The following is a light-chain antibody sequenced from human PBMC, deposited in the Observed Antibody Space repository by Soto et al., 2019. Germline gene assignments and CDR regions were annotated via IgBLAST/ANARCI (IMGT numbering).Light chain of an antibody. J-gene: IGKJ1*01. Sequence: AILLTKSPFSLSASVGGRVTITCRASQGIDSSFAWYQQKPGKAPKLLIYAASSLQSGVPSRFSGSGSGTDFTLTISSLQPEDFAVYYCQQYDSSPITFGQGTKVDIK. V-gene: IGKV1-13*02. CDR1: QGIDSS. CDR2: AAS. CDR3: QQYDSSPIT.